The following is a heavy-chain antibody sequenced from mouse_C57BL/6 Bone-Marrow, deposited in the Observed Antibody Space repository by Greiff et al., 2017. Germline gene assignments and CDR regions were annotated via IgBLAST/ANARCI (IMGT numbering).Heavy chain of an antibody. D-gene: IGHD1-1*01. J-gene: IGHJ4*01. CDR1: GYTFTSYW. Sequence: VQLQQSGAELVKPGASVKLSCKASGYTFTSYWMHWVKQRPGQGLEWIGMIHPNSGSTNYNEKFKSKATLTVDKSSSTAYMQLSSLTSEDSAVYYWARGGYYYGSSSRAMDYWGQGTSVTVSS. CDR3: ARGGYYYGSSSRAMDY. CDR2: IHPNSGST. V-gene: IGHV1-64*01.